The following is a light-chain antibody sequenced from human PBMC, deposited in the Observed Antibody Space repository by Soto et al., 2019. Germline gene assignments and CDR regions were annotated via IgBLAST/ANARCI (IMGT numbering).Light chain of an antibody. J-gene: IGLJ2*01. CDR1: SSDVGYYNY. Sequence: QSALTQPPSASGSPGQSVTISCTGTSSDVGYYNYVSWYQQHPGKAPKLMIYEVSERPSGVPDRFSGSKSGNTASLTVSGLQAEDEADYYCSSYGGSNNLVFGGGTTLTVL. CDR3: SSYGGSNNLV. CDR2: EVS. V-gene: IGLV2-8*01.